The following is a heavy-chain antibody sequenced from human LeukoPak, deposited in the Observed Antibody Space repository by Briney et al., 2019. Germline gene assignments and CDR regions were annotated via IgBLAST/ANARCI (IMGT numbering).Heavy chain of an antibody. V-gene: IGHV5-51*01. CDR2: IYPADSDT. Sequence: SGESLKISCKGSGYSFTSYWIGWVRQMPGKGLEWMGIIYPADSDTRYSPSFQGQVTISVDKSINTAYLQWSNLKASDTAIYYCARHTEAYSGSGGAGYWGQGTLVTVSS. CDR1: GYSFTSYW. CDR3: ARHTEAYSGSGGAGY. D-gene: IGHD4-23*01. J-gene: IGHJ4*02.